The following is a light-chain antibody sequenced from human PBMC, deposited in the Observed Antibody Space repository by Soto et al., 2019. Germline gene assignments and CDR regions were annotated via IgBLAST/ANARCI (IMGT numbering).Light chain of an antibody. CDR2: GAS. J-gene: IGKJ4*01. V-gene: IGKV1-12*01. CDR3: LQAKSLPRT. Sequence: DIQMTQSPSSLSASVGDKVTITCRASQDVSIWLAWFQQKPGEAPKLLIYGASSLQSGVPSRFSGTGSGTDFTLTINSLQPEDFATYYCLQAKSLPRTFGGGTKVEVK. CDR1: QDVSIW.